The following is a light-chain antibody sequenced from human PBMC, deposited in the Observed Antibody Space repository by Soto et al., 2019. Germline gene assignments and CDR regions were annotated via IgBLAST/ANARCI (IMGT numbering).Light chain of an antibody. V-gene: IGKV3-20*01. J-gene: IGKJ1*01. CDR1: QSVTSNF. CDR2: GAS. CDR3: QQYGSSPRT. Sequence: EVAWTQSPGTLSLSPGERATLSCGASQSVTSNFLAWYQQKPGQPPRLLIYGASNRATGIPDRFSGSGSGTDFTLTISRLEPEDFAVYYCQQYGSSPRTFGQGTKADNK.